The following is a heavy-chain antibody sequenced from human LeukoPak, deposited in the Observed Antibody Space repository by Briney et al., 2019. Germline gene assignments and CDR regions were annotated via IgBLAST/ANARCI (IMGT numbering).Heavy chain of an antibody. CDR1: GGSFSGYY. CDR2: INHSGST. V-gene: IGHV4-34*01. J-gene: IGHJ5*02. CDR3: ARALYGDGNP. Sequence: ASETLSLTCAVYGGSFSGYYWSWIRQPPGKGLEWIGEINHSGSTNYNPSLKSRVTISVDTSKNQFSLKLSSVTAADTAVYYCARALYGDGNPWGQGTLVTVSS. D-gene: IGHD3-10*01.